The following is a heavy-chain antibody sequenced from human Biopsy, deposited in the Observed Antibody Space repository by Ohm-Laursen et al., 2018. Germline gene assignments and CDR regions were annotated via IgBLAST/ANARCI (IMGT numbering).Heavy chain of an antibody. Sequence: TLSLTCTVSGGSISSYYWNWIRQPAGGGLEYIGRLYTTGSTNYNPSLGSRVTMSADTSKNQFSLNLRSVTAADTAVYFCARSIDYGNSYFQYWGQGILVTVSS. D-gene: IGHD4/OR15-4a*01. V-gene: IGHV4-4*07. CDR3: ARSIDYGNSYFQY. J-gene: IGHJ1*01. CDR1: GGSISSYY. CDR2: LYTTGST.